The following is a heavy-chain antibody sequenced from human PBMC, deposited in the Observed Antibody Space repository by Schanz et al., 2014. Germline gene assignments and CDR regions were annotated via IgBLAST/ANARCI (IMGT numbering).Heavy chain of an antibody. Sequence: EVQLLESGGGLVQPGGSLRLSCAASGFTFSAYAMTWVRQIPGKGLEWVSGISGSGASTYYADSVKGRFTISRDNAKNSLFLQMNSLRPEDTAVYHCVSSGSYSSYAFWGQGTLVTVSS. CDR1: GFTFSAYA. CDR3: VSSGSYSSYAF. V-gene: IGHV3-23*01. D-gene: IGHD3-10*01. J-gene: IGHJ4*02. CDR2: ISGSGAST.